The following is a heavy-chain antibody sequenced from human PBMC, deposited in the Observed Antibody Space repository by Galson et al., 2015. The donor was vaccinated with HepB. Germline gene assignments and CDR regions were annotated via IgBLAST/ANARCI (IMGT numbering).Heavy chain of an antibody. Sequence: SLRLSCAASGFTFSSYAMSWVRQAPGKGLEWVSAISGSGGSTYYADSVKGRFTISRDNSKNTLYLQMNSLRAEDTAVYYCAKGAPGYCSGGSCYAIDYWGQGTLVTVSS. D-gene: IGHD2-15*01. CDR2: ISGSGGST. V-gene: IGHV3-23*01. CDR1: GFTFSSYA. J-gene: IGHJ4*02. CDR3: AKGAPGYCSGGSCYAIDY.